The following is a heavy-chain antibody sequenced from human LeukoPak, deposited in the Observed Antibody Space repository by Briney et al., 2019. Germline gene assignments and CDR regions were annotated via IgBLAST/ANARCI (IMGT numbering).Heavy chain of an antibody. V-gene: IGHV1-24*01. D-gene: IGHD3-9*01. J-gene: IGHJ4*02. CDR3: AMTDRYAGRPFDY. CDR1: GYSLIEVA. Sequence: ASVKVSCKVSGYSLIEVAMHWVRQAPGKGLEWVGSFDPEDGEDGETHYAQKFQGRVTTTEDASTDTAYMELTSLSSEDTALYYCAMTDRYAGRPFDYWGQGTLVTVSS. CDR2: FDPEDGEDGET.